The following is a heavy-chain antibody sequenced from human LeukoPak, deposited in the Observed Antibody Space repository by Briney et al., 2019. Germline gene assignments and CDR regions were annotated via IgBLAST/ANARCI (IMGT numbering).Heavy chain of an antibody. D-gene: IGHD5-12*01. CDR2: ISSSSSTI. Sequence: GGTLRLSCAASVLTFSSYSTNWVRHAPAKGLECVSYISSSSSTIYDADSVKGRFTISRDNAKNSLYLQMYSLRAEDTAVYYCARSTEWLRGPYYYYYMDVWGKGTTVTVSS. V-gene: IGHV3-48*01. J-gene: IGHJ6*03. CDR3: ARSTEWLRGPYYYYYMDV. CDR1: VLTFSSYS.